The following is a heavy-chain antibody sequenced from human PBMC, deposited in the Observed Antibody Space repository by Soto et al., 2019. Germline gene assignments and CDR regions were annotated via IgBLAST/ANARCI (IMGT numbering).Heavy chain of an antibody. D-gene: IGHD6-19*01. J-gene: IGHJ4*02. CDR3: VKVIYDSGWYGFYFDY. CDR2: ISRKGDNT. Sequence: LRLSCAASGFTFSSHAMHWVRQAPGQGLEYLAAISRKGDNTYYADSVKGRFTFSRDNSKNTLYLQMTSLRTEDTGVYYCVKVIYDSGWYGFYFDYWGQGTLVTVSS. CDR1: GFTFSSHA. V-gene: IGHV3-64D*06.